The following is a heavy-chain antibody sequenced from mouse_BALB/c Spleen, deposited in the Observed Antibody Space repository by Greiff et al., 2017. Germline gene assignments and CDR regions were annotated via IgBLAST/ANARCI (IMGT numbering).Heavy chain of an antibody. CDR3: ARHRAMDY. J-gene: IGHJ4*01. CDR2: IDTSDSYT. V-gene: IGHV1-69*01. Sequence: QVQLQQSGAELVMPGASVKMSCKASGYTFTDYWMHWVKQRPGQGLEWIGAIDTSDSYTSYNQKFKGKATLTVDESSSTAYMQLSSLTSEDSAVYYCARHRAMDYWGQGTSVTVSS. CDR1: GYTFTDYW.